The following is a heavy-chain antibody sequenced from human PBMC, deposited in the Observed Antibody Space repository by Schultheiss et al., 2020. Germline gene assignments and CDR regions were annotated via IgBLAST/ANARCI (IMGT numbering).Heavy chain of an antibody. D-gene: IGHD2-21*01. J-gene: IGHJ5*02. Sequence: GGSLRLSCAASGFIVSNNYMSWVRQAPGKGLEWVSAISGSGGSTYYADSVKGRFTISRDNSKNTLYLQMNSLRAEDTAVYYCANLRFPPDPWGQGTLVTVSS. CDR3: ANLRFPPDP. V-gene: IGHV3-23*01. CDR1: GFIVSNNY. CDR2: ISGSGGST.